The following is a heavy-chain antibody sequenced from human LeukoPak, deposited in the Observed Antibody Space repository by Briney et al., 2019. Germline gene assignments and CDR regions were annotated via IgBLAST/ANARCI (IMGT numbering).Heavy chain of an antibody. CDR1: GYTFSGYY. CDR2: INPNSGGT. Sequence: GASVKVSCKASGYTFSGYYMHWVRQAPGQGLEWMGWINPNSGGTNYAQKFQGRVTMTRDTSISTAYMELSRLRSDDTAVYYCARDRDYGDSFDYWGQGTLVTVSS. J-gene: IGHJ4*02. D-gene: IGHD4-17*01. CDR3: ARDRDYGDSFDY. V-gene: IGHV1-2*02.